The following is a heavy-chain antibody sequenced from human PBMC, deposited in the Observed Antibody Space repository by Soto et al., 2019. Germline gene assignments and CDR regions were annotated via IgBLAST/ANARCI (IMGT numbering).Heavy chain of an antibody. CDR2: ISSNGVGT. D-gene: IGHD6-6*01. CDR3: ARCARPDFYYMDV. J-gene: IGHJ6*03. Sequence: EVQLAESWGGLAQPGGALRHSCAAAGFTLSDYAMDWVRQAPGKGLEYVSGISSNGVGTYYANSVQGRFTISRDNSKNTVYLQMGSLRPEDMAVYYCARCARPDFYYMDVCGKGTTVTVSS. V-gene: IGHV3-64*01. CDR1: GFTLSDYA.